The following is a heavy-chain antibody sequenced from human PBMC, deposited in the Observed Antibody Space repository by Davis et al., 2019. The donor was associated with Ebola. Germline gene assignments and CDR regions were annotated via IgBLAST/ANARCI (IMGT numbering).Heavy chain of an antibody. CDR1: GFTFDDYA. J-gene: IGHJ5*02. D-gene: IGHD3-3*01. CDR2: ISWNSGSI. V-gene: IGHV3-9*01. CDR3: AREGGTIFGVAVNWFDP. Sequence: PGGSLRLSCAASGFTFDDYAMHWVRQAPGKGLEWVSGISWNSGSIGYADAVKGRFTISRDNAKNSLYLQMNSLRAEDTAVYYCAREGGTIFGVAVNWFDPWGQGTLVTVSS.